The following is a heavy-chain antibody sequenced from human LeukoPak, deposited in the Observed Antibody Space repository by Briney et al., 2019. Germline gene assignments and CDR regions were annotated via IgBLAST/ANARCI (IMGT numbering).Heavy chain of an antibody. J-gene: IGHJ4*02. CDR2: INPNSGGT. V-gene: IGHV1-2*02. CDR1: RHTFAVWH. D-gene: IGHD5-12*01. Sequence: GASVKVSCRASRHTFAVWHIHWVRQAPGQGLEWMGWINPNSGGTNYAQKFQGRVTVTRDTSISTAYMELSRLRSDDTAVYYCARVSGDGYSGYGYWGQGTLVTVSS. CDR3: ARVSGDGYSGYGY.